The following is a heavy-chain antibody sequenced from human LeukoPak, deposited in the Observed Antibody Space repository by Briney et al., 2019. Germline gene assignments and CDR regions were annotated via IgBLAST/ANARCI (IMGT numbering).Heavy chain of an antibody. CDR2: IIPIFGTA. Sequence: GASVKVSCKASGGTFSSYAISWVRQAPGQGLEWMGGIIPIFGTANYAQKFQGRVTITADKSTSTAYMELSSLRSEDTAVYYCTWGDSYVLPLDYWGQGTLVTVSS. CDR1: GGTFSSYA. J-gene: IGHJ4*02. D-gene: IGHD3-16*01. CDR3: TWGDSYVLPLDY. V-gene: IGHV1-69*06.